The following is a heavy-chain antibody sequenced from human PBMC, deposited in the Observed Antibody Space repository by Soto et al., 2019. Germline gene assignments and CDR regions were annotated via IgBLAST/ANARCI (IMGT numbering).Heavy chain of an antibody. CDR3: ANHDQGRYYSAPLEY. V-gene: IGHV3-23*01. Sequence: EVQLLESGGGLVQPGGSLRLSCAASVLTFSSYAMSWFLQTPGKGLWWVSGISGSGGGTYYAYSVRGRFTSSRDNCTSTGYIHMNSLRAEDTGVYYCANHDQGRYYSAPLEYWGQAILVLVSS. CDR2: ISGSGGGT. CDR1: VLTFSSYA. J-gene: IGHJ4*02. D-gene: IGHD3-22*01.